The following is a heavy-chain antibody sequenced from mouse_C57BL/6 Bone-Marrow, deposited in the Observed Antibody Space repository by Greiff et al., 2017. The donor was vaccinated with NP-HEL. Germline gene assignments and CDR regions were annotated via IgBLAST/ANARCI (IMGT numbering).Heavy chain of an antibody. D-gene: IGHD2-5*01. J-gene: IGHJ2*01. V-gene: IGHV7-1*01. CDR3: AKEDSNYNYFDY. CDR1: GFTFSDFY. Sequence: EVHLVESGGGLVQSGRSLRLSCATSGFTFSDFYMEWVRQAPGKGLEWIAASRNKANDYTTEYSASVKGRFIVSRDTSQSILYLQMNTLRAENTAIYYSAKEDSNYNYFDYWGQGTTLTVSS. CDR2: SRNKANDYTT.